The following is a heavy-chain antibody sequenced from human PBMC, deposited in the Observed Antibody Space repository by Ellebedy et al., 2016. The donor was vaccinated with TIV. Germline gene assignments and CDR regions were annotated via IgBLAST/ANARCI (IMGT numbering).Heavy chain of an antibody. CDR1: GFTFNSYA. D-gene: IGHD2-2*01. V-gene: IGHV3-74*01. J-gene: IGHJ4*02. CDR3: ARDFQLLY. Sequence: GGSLRLXXAASGFTFNSYAMSWVRQAPGKGLEWVSRMNNDGSTTNYADSVRGRFTISRDNAKNTLYLQMNTLRAEDTAVYYCARDFQLLYWGQGTLVTVSS. CDR2: MNNDGSTT.